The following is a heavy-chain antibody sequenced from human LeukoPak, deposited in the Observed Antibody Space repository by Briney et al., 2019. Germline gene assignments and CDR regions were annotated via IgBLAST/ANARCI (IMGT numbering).Heavy chain of an antibody. CDR3: ARVLAIVVVPAAMQGGWFDP. CDR1: GGSISSGGYY. J-gene: IGHJ5*02. CDR2: IYHSGST. D-gene: IGHD2-2*03. V-gene: IGHV4-30-2*01. Sequence: SETLSLTCTVSGGSISSGGYYWSWIRQPPGKGLVWIGYIYHSGSTYYNPSLKSRVTMSVDTSKNQFSLKLSSVTAADTAVYYCARVLAIVVVPAAMQGGWFDPWGQGTLVTVSS.